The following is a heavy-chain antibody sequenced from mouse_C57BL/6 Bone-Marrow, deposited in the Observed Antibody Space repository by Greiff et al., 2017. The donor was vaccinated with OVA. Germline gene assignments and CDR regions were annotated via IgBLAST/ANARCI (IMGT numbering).Heavy chain of an antibody. CDR2: INPNNGGT. CDR1: GYTFTDYY. Sequence: VQLQQSGPELVKPGASVKISCKASGYTFTDYYMNWVKQSHGKSLEWIGDINPNNGGTSYNQKFKGKATLTVDKSSSTAYMELRSLTSEDSAVYYCASLGPFAYWGQGTLVTVSA. D-gene: IGHD4-1*01. J-gene: IGHJ3*01. CDR3: ASLGPFAY. V-gene: IGHV1-26*01.